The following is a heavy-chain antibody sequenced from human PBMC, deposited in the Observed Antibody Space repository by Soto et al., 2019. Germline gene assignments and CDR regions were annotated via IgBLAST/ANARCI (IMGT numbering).Heavy chain of an antibody. Sequence: SVKVSCKASGGTFSSYAISWVRQAPGQGLEWMGGIIPIFGTANYAQKFQGRVTITADESTSTAYMELSSLRSEDTAVYYCARDSGAAFGVYYSGMDVWGQGTTVTVSS. D-gene: IGHD3-3*01. V-gene: IGHV1-69*13. CDR1: GGTFSSYA. CDR2: IIPIFGTA. CDR3: ARDSGAAFGVYYSGMDV. J-gene: IGHJ6*02.